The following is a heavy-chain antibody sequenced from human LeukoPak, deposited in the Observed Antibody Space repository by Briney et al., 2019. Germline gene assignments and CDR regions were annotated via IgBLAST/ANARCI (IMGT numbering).Heavy chain of an antibody. V-gene: IGHV4-4*07. CDR2: MYTRGNS. CDR3: AREGFGEANFDF. J-gene: IGHJ4*02. CDR1: GGSMNDYS. Sequence: SSETLSLTCTLSGGSMNDYSWSWIRQSAGNGLEWIGRMYTRGNSHYNPSLTSRVTISIDEPKNQFSLKLRSVTAADTAVYYCAREGFGEANFDFWGQGTRVTVSS. D-gene: IGHD3-10*01.